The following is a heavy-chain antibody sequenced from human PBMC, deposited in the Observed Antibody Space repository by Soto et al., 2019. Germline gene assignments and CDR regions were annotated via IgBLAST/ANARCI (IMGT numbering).Heavy chain of an antibody. CDR3: ARGRIVASIHDAFEI. CDR2: ISAYNGNR. J-gene: IGHJ3*02. V-gene: IGHV1-18*01. Sequence: QGHLLQSGDEVKTPGASVRVSCRASGYPFTSYGISWVRQAPGQGLEWVAWISAYNGNRDTAQKFQGRVTMTLDTATDTAHMELGDLTSADTAVNYCARGRIVASIHDAFEIWGQGTKVTVSS. D-gene: IGHD1-26*01. CDR1: GYPFTSYG.